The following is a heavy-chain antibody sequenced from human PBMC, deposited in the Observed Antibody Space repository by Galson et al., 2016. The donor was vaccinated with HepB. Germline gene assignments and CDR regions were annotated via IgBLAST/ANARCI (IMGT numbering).Heavy chain of an antibody. D-gene: IGHD3-9*01. CDR2: INPSSGST. Sequence: SVKVSCKASGYTFTNYYIHWVRQAPGQGLEWMAMINPSSGSTLYAQKFQGKITMTTDTSTSTVYMELNTLKFEDTAVYFCARLGGLLTGYDSFVDLRGYFNLWGRGSLVSVSS. CDR1: GYTFTNYY. V-gene: IGHV1-46*01. J-gene: IGHJ2*01. CDR3: ARLGGLLTGYDSFVDLRGYFNL.